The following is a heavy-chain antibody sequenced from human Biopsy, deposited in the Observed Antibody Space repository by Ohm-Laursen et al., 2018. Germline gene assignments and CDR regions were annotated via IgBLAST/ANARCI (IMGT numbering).Heavy chain of an antibody. V-gene: IGHV4-59*08. Sequence: SQTLSFTCSVSGCSISSYYWIWIRQAPGKGLEWIGYISYSRDTNYNPSLKSRITISGNTSKNQFSLKLTSVTAADTAVYYCAKHGSGWTGDDAFHIWGQGTMVTVSS. CDR3: AKHGSGWTGDDAFHI. CDR1: GCSISSYY. CDR2: ISYSRDT. D-gene: IGHD6-19*01. J-gene: IGHJ3*02.